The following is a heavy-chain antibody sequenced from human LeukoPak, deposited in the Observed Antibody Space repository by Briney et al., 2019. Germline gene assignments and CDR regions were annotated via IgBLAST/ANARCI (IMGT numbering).Heavy chain of an antibody. J-gene: IGHJ5*02. D-gene: IGHD3-3*01. Sequence: SETLSLTCTVSGGSISSSSYYWGWIRQPPGKGLEWIGSIYYSGSTCYNPPLKSRVTISVDTSKNQFSLKLSSVTAADTAVYYCARVGITIFGVVPNWFDPWGQGTLVTVSS. CDR2: IYYSGST. V-gene: IGHV4-39*01. CDR1: GGSISSSSYY. CDR3: ARVGITIFGVVPNWFDP.